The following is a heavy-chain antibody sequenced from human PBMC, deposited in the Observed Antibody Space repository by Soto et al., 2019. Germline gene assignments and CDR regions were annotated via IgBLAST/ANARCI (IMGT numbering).Heavy chain of an antibody. Sequence: GPTLVNPTQTLTLTCTFSGFSLSNSGVGVGWIRQPPGKALEWLALIYWNDDKRYSPSLKSRLTITKDTSKNQVALTMTNMDPVDTATYYCAHVKGLTTVVTTELDYWGQGTLVTVSS. CDR2: IYWNDDK. D-gene: IGHD4-17*01. J-gene: IGHJ4*02. CDR1: GFSLSNSGVG. V-gene: IGHV2-5*01. CDR3: AHVKGLTTVVTTELDY.